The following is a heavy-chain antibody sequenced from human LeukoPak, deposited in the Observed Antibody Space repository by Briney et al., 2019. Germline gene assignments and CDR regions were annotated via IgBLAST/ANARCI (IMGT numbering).Heavy chain of an antibody. D-gene: IGHD6-19*01. J-gene: IGHJ6*02. CDR3: ARDLGSSGWYGYYYYYGMDV. Sequence: SVTVSFKASGGTFISYAISWVRQPPGQGGEGMGRIISILGIANYSQKFQGGVTITADKPSSTASMAVSSLRSEDTAVYYCARDLGSSGWYGYYYYYGMDVWGQGTTVTVSS. CDR2: IISILGIA. CDR1: GGTFISYA. V-gene: IGHV1-69*04.